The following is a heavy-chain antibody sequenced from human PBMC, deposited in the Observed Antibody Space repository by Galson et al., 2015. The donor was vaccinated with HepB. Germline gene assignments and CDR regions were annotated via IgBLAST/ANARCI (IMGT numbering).Heavy chain of an antibody. D-gene: IGHD2-15*01. Sequence: SLRLSCAASGFTFSGSAMHWVRQASGKGLEWVGRIRSKANSYATAYAASVKGRFTISRDDSKNTAYLQMNSLKTEDTAVYYCTRLGVDVVVVAANYYYYMDVWGKGTTVTVSS. CDR3: TRLGVDVVVVAANYYYYMDV. J-gene: IGHJ6*03. CDR1: GFTFSGSA. CDR2: IRSKANSYAT. V-gene: IGHV3-73*01.